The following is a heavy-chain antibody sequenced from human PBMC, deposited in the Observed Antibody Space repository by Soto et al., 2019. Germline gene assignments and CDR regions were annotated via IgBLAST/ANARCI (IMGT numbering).Heavy chain of an antibody. D-gene: IGHD3-10*01. Sequence: EVQLLESGGGLVQPGGSLRLSCAASGFTFTNYAMSWVRQAPGKGLEWVSVISNSGSDTYNADSVKGRFTISKDKSKNTLYLQMNSLRAEDTAVYFCAKDASGSGSYSYDYWGQGTLVTVSS. CDR2: ISNSGSDT. V-gene: IGHV3-23*01. CDR3: AKDASGSGSYSYDY. J-gene: IGHJ4*02. CDR1: GFTFTNYA.